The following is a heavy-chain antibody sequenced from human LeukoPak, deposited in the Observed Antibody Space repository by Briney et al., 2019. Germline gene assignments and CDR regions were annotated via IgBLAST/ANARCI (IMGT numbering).Heavy chain of an antibody. V-gene: IGHV3-33*01. CDR1: GFSFSKYG. CDR3: AREWGLIAVAGGPGY. D-gene: IGHD2-21*01. CDR2: IWYDGHNK. J-gene: IGHJ4*02. Sequence: GGSLRLSCVASGFSFSKYGMHWVRQAPGKGLQWLAIIWYDGHNKYYADSVKGRLTISRDNSKNTLFLEMNDLKAEDTAVYYCAREWGLIAVAGGPGYWGQGTLVTVSS.